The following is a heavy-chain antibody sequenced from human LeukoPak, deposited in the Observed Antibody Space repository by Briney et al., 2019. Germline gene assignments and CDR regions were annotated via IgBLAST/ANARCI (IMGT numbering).Heavy chain of an antibody. CDR2: IYTGGGR. V-gene: IGHV3-53*01. CDR1: GFTVSSYY. D-gene: IGHD1-26*01. J-gene: IGHJ4*02. Sequence: GSLRLSCAASGFTVSSYYMNWVRQAPGKELEWVSVIYTGGGRYYADSVRGRFTISRDNSKEMLYLQMNSLRAEDTAIYYCANLYSGTYRSYFDCWGQGTLVTVSS. CDR3: ANLYSGTYRSYFDC.